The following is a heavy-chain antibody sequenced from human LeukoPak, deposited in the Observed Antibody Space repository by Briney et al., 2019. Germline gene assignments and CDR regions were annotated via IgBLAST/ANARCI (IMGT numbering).Heavy chain of an antibody. Sequence: GESLKISCKGSGHSFTTYWIGWVRQMPGKGLEWMGIIYPGDSDIRYSPSFHGQVTISADKSISTAYLQWSSLKASDTAMYYCARTQYCSGGSCFSGKDPFDIWGQGTMVTVSS. J-gene: IGHJ3*02. CDR1: GHSFTTYW. CDR2: IYPGDSDI. V-gene: IGHV5-51*01. CDR3: ARTQYCSGGSCFSGKDPFDI. D-gene: IGHD2-15*01.